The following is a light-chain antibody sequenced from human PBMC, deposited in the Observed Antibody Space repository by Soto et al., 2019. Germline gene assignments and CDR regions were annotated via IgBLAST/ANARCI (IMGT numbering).Light chain of an antibody. V-gene: IGLV1-44*01. Sequence: QLVLTQPASASGSPGQRVTISCSGSSSDIGSNTVNWYHQLPGTAPKLVIAYNNQRPSGVPDRFSGSKSGTSASLAISGLQSEDEADYYCAAWDDGLNGVLFGGGTKVTVL. CDR3: AAWDDGLNGVL. CDR2: YNN. J-gene: IGLJ3*02. CDR1: SSDIGSNT.